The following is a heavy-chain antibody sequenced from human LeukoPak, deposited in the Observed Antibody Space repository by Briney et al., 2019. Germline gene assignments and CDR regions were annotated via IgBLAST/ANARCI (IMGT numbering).Heavy chain of an antibody. Sequence: GGSLRLSYAAPGFTFSSYWMSWVRQAPGKGLEWVANIKQDGSEKYYVDSVKGRFTISRDNAKNSLYLQMNSLRAEDTAVYYCARVMITFGGVIVLFDYWGQGTLVTVSS. V-gene: IGHV3-7*01. D-gene: IGHD3-16*02. CDR3: ARVMITFGGVIVLFDY. J-gene: IGHJ4*02. CDR1: GFTFSSYW. CDR2: IKQDGSEK.